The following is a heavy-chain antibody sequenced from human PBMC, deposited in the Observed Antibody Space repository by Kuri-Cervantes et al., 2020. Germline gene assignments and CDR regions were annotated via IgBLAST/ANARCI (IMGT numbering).Heavy chain of an antibody. CDR1: GGSISSYY. CDR2: IYYSGST. J-gene: IGHJ4*02. CDR3: ARGYDYGDHKYYFDY. V-gene: IGHV4-59*12. D-gene: IGHD4-17*01. Sequence: GSLRLSCTVSGGSISSYYWSWIRQPPGKGLEWIGYIYYSGSTNYNPSLKSRVTISVDTSKNQFSLKLSSVTAADTAVYYCARGYDYGDHKYYFDYWGQGTLVTVSS.